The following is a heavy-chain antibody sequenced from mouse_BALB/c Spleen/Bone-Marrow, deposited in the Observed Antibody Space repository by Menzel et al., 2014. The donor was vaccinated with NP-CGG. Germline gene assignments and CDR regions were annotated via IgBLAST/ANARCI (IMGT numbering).Heavy chain of an antibody. CDR2: INPSTGYT. CDR1: GYTFTSYW. V-gene: IGHV1-7*01. J-gene: IGHJ2*01. D-gene: IGHD4-1*01. CDR3: ATGYYFDY. Sequence: QVQLQQSGAELAKPGASVKMSCKASGYTFTSYWMHWVKQRPGQGLEWIGYINPSTGYTEYNQKFKDKATLTADKSSSTAYMQLSSLTSEDSAVYYCATGYYFDYWGQVTTLTVSS.